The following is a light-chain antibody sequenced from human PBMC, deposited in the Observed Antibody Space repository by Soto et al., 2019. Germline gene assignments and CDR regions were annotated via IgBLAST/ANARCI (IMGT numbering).Light chain of an antibody. CDR1: NSNIDSNT. V-gene: IGLV1-44*01. CDR2: SYN. Sequence: QSVLTQPPSASGTPGQRVTISCTGSNSNIDSNTVNWYQQLPGTAPKLLISSYNLRPSGVPVLFSGSKSGSSASLAISGPQSEDEADYYCAACADTLNGWVFGGGTKLTVL. J-gene: IGLJ3*02. CDR3: AACADTLNGWV.